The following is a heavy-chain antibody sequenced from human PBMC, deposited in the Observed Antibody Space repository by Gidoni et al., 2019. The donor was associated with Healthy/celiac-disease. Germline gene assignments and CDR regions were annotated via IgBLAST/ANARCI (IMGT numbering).Heavy chain of an antibody. CDR2: ISYDGSNK. CDR1: GFTFSSYA. Sequence: QVQLVESGGGVVQPGRSLRLSCAASGFTFSSYAMHWVRQAPGKGLEWVAVISYDGSNKYYADSVKGRFTISRDNSKSTLYLQMNSLRAEDTAVYYCARVGAVVVVPAAITYWGQGTLVTVSS. CDR3: ARVGAVVVVPAAITY. J-gene: IGHJ4*02. D-gene: IGHD2-2*02. V-gene: IGHV3-30-3*01.